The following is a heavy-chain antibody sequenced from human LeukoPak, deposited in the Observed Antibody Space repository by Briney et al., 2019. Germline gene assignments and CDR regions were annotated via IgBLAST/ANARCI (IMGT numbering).Heavy chain of an antibody. J-gene: IGHJ3*02. D-gene: IGHD3-22*01. CDR1: GFTFSSYA. CDR2: ISGSGGST. V-gene: IGHV3-23*01. Sequence: GGSLRLSCAASGFTFSSYAMSWVRQAPGKGLEWVSAISGSGGSTYYADSVKGRFTISRDNSKNTLYLQMNSLRAEDTAVYYCAKDQGYDSSGPDAFDIWGQGTMVTASS. CDR3: AKDQGYDSSGPDAFDI.